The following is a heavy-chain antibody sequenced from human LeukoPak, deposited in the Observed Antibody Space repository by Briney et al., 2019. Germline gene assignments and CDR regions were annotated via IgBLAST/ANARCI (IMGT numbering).Heavy chain of an antibody. Sequence: VASVKVSCKASGGTFSSYAISWVRQAPGQGLEWMGWINTHNGDTNYAQKLQGRVTMTTDTSTSTAYMELRSLRSDDTAVYYCARDGYRLSGYFYYMDVWGKGTTVTVSS. CDR3: ARDGYRLSGYFYYMDV. J-gene: IGHJ6*03. V-gene: IGHV1-18*01. CDR1: GGTFSSYA. D-gene: IGHD2-2*03. CDR2: INTHNGDT.